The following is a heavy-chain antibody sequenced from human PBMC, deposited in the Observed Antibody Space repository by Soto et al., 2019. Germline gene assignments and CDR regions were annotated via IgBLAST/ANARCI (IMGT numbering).Heavy chain of an antibody. V-gene: IGHV6-1*01. CDR3: ARDDSTDYYYAPFDY. Sequence: QVQLQQSGPGLVKPSQTLSLTCAISGDSVSSNTAAWNWIRQSPARGLEWLGRTYYRSRWSYDYAVSVSSRITSNPDTSKNQFSLQLTSVTPEDTAVYYCARDDSTDYYYAPFDYWGQGTLFTVSS. CDR1: GDSVSSNTAA. CDR2: TYYRSRWSY. J-gene: IGHJ4*02. D-gene: IGHD3-22*01.